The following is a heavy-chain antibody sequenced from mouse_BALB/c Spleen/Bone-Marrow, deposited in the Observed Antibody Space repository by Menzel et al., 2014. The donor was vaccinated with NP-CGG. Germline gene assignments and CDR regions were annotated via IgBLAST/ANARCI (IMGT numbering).Heavy chain of an antibody. D-gene: IGHD1-2*01. Sequence: VQLQQSGPVLVAPSQSLSITCTVSGFSLTNYGVHWVRQPPGKGLEWLGVIWAGGSTDYNSALMSRLSISKDNSKSQVFLKMNSLQTDDTAMYYCARPYYGLYAMDYWGQGTSVTVSS. CDR1: GFSLTNYG. V-gene: IGHV2-9*02. CDR3: ARPYYGLYAMDY. J-gene: IGHJ4*01. CDR2: IWAGGST.